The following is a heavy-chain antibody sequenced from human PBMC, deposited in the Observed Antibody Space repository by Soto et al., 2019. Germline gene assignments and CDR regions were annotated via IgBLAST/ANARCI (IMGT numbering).Heavy chain of an antibody. J-gene: IGHJ6*02. CDR3: ARAVTWGLDV. D-gene: IGHD3-10*01. V-gene: IGHV3-48*02. Sequence: EVQMVESGGGLVQPGGSLRLSCTASGFTFSLYSMSWVRQAPGKGLEWVSYISRSSTGIHYADSVKGRFTISRDDATNSMHLQMNSLRDGDTAVYYCARAVTWGLDVWGQGTTVSISS. CDR1: GFTFSLYS. CDR2: ISRSSTGI.